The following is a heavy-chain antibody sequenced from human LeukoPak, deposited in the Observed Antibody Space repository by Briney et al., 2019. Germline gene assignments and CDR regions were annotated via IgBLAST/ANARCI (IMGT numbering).Heavy chain of an antibody. J-gene: IGHJ6*03. CDR2: IRYDGSNK. CDR1: GFTFSSYG. D-gene: IGHD3-3*01. Sequence: GGSLRLSCAASGFTFSSYGMHWVRQAPGKGLEWVAFIRYDGSNKYYADSVKGRFTISRDNSKNTLYLQMNSLRAEDTAVYYCARDQRNDFWSGYYMDVWGKGTMVTVSS. CDR3: ARDQRNDFWSGYYMDV. V-gene: IGHV3-30*02.